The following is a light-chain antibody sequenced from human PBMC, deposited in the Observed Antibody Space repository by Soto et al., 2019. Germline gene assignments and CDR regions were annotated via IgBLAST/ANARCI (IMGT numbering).Light chain of an antibody. J-gene: IGKJ1*01. CDR3: QQYNGYWT. CDR1: QSISDS. CDR2: EAS. V-gene: IGKV1-5*03. Sequence: DIQMTQSPSTLSAPVGDRVTITCRASQSISDSLAWYQQKPGKAPKLLIYEASSFKSGVPSRFSGSRSGTEYSLTTSSLQPDDFATYYCQQYNGYWTFGQGTKVEIK.